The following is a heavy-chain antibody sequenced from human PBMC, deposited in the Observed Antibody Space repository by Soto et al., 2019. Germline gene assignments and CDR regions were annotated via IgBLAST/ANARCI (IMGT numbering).Heavy chain of an antibody. CDR1: GFTFSSNA. CDR2: ISYDGSNK. J-gene: IGHJ4*02. Sequence: QVQLVESGGGVVQPGRSLRLSCAASGFTFSSNAMHWVRQAPGKGLEWVAVISYDGSNKYYADSVKGRFTISRDNSKNTLYLQMNSLRAEDTAVYYCAREGWDHGPLNYWGQGTLVTVSS. V-gene: IGHV3-30-3*01. CDR3: AREGWDHGPLNY. D-gene: IGHD1-26*01.